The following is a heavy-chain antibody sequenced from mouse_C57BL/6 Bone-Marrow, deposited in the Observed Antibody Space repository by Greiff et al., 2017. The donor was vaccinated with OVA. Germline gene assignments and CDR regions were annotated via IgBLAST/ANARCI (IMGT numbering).Heavy chain of an antibody. D-gene: IGHD1-1*01. CDR3: ASENYYGSSLGWFAY. J-gene: IGHJ3*01. V-gene: IGHV5-4*03. CDR1: GFTFSSYA. CDR2: ISDGGSYT. Sequence: EVKVVESGGGLVKPGGSLKLSCAASGFTFSSYAMSWVRQTPEKRLEWVATISDGGSYTYSPDNVKGRFTISRDNAKNNLYLQMSHLKSEDTAMYYCASENYYGSSLGWFAYWGQGTLVTVSA.